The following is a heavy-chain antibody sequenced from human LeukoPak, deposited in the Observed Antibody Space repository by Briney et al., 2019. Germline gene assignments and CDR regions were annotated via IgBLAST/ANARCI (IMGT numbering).Heavy chain of an antibody. D-gene: IGHD4-17*01. CDR2: IYSGGGT. J-gene: IGHJ4*02. V-gene: IGHV3-66*01. Sequence: PRGSLRLYCAASGFTVSTNYMSWVRQAPGKGLEWVSLIYSGGGTYYADSVKGRFTISRDNSRNTLSLQMNSLRVDDTAVYYCARGFRSVTTWGYFDYWGQGALVTVSS. CDR1: GFTVSTNY. CDR3: ARGFRSVTTWGYFDY.